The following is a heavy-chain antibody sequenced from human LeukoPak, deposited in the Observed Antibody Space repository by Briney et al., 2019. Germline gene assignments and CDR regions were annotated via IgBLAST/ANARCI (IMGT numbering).Heavy chain of an antibody. CDR3: ARSHDSSGYAFDY. Sequence: GGSLRLSCAAPGFTFSSYSMNWVRQAPGKGREGVAFISSSSSTIYYADSVKGRFTISRDNAKNSLYLQMNSLRAEDTAVYYCARSHDSSGYAFDYWGQGTLVTVSS. J-gene: IGHJ4*02. CDR1: GFTFSSYS. CDR2: ISSSSSTI. V-gene: IGHV3-48*01. D-gene: IGHD3-22*01.